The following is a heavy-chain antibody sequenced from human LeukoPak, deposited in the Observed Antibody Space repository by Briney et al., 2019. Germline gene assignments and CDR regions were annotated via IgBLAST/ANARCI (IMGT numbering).Heavy chain of an antibody. CDR3: AKLGPHCGADCYYYYGMDV. V-gene: IGHV3-7*01. Sequence: GGSLRLSCVASGFSFSDYWMSWVRQAPGKGLEWVANIKEDGNAKFYGDSVKGRFTVSRDNAQNSLFLQLNNLRAEDTGVYFCAKLGPHCGADCYYYYGMDVWGLGTTVTVSS. D-gene: IGHD2-21*02. CDR2: IKEDGNAK. J-gene: IGHJ6*02. CDR1: GFSFSDYW.